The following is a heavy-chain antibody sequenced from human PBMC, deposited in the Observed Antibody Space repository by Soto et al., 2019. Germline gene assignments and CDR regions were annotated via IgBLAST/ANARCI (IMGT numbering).Heavy chain of an antibody. D-gene: IGHD6-19*01. CDR2: MNPNSGNT. V-gene: IGHV1-8*01. J-gene: IGHJ3*02. Sequence: QVQLVQSGAEVKKPGASVKVSCKASGYTFTSYDINWVRQATGQGLEWMGWMNPNSGNTGYAQKFQGRVTMTRNTSISTAYMELSSVRSEDTAVYYCARDLSGEQWLVVNAFDIWGQGTMVTVSS. CDR3: ARDLSGEQWLVVNAFDI. CDR1: GYTFTSYD.